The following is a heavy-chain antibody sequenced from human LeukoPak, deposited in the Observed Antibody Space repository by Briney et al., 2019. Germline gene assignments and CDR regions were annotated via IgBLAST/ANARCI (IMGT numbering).Heavy chain of an antibody. V-gene: IGHV1-2*02. CDR2: INPNSGGT. D-gene: IGHD2-15*01. J-gene: IGHJ4*02. CDR1: GYTFTGYY. Sequence: ASVKVSCKASGYTFTGYYMHWVRQAPGQGLEWMGWINPNSGGTNYAQKFQGRATMTRDTSISTAYMELSRLRSDDTAVYYCAREIPVYCSGGSCYLWGQGTLVTVSS. CDR3: AREIPVYCSGGSCYL.